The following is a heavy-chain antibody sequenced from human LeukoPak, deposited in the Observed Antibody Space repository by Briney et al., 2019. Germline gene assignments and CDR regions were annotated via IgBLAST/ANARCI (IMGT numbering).Heavy chain of an antibody. CDR2: ISSSSSTI. CDR1: GFTFSSYS. J-gene: IGHJ6*02. CDR3: VREGEYFDSLTGYSKYYGMDV. V-gene: IGHV3-48*01. Sequence: PGGSLRLSCAASGFTFSSYSMNWVRQAPGKGLEWVSYISSSSSTIYYADSVKGRFTISRDNAKNSLYLQMNSLRAEDTAVYYCVREGEYFDSLTGYSKYYGMDVWGQGTTVTVSS. D-gene: IGHD3-9*01.